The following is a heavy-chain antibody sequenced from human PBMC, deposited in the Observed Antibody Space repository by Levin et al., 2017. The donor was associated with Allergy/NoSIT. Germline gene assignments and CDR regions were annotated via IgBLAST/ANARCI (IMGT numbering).Heavy chain of an antibody. Sequence: GGSLILSCAASGFTFSSYWMHWVRQAPGKGLVWVSRINSDGSSTSYADSVKGRFTISRDNAKNTLYLQMNSLRAEDTAVYYCARGDNSSGWYLEPVYYFDYWGQGTLVTVSS. V-gene: IGHV3-74*01. CDR1: GFTFSSYW. CDR2: INSDGSST. CDR3: ARGDNSSGWYLEPVYYFDY. D-gene: IGHD6-19*01. J-gene: IGHJ4*02.